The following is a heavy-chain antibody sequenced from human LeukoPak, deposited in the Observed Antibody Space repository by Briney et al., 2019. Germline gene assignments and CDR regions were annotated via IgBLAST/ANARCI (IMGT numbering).Heavy chain of an antibody. D-gene: IGHD5-24*01. V-gene: IGHV4-4*02. J-gene: IGHJ4*02. Sequence: PSETLSLTCAVSGGSISSSNWWSWVRQPPGKGLEWIGEIYHSGSTNYNSSLKSRVTISVDKSKNQFSLKLSSVTAADTAVYYCARRRVEMATGFDYWGQGTLVTVSS. CDR1: GGSISSSNW. CDR3: ARRRVEMATGFDY. CDR2: IYHSGST.